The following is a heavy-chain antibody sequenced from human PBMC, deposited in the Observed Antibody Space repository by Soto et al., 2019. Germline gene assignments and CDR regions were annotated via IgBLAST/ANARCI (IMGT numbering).Heavy chain of an antibody. CDR1: GITFTKYA. CDR2: ISGSGSGT. CDR3: VGDYGGLEGFDI. Sequence: EVQLLESGGGLVQPGGSLRLSCAASGITFTKYAMAWVRQAPEKGPEWVSGISGSGSGTYYADSVKGRFTISRDNSKNTLFLQMNSLRAEDTAKYYCVGDYGGLEGFDIWGQGTMVTVSS. J-gene: IGHJ3*02. D-gene: IGHD4-17*01. V-gene: IGHV3-23*01.